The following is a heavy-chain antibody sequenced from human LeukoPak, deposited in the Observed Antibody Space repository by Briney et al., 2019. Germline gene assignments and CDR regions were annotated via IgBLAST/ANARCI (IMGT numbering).Heavy chain of an antibody. CDR1: GYTFTSYG. V-gene: IGHV1-18*01. D-gene: IGHD2-2*03. CDR2: ISAYNGNT. CDR3: AREDLVGIVVVPAALDY. Sequence: GASVKVSCKASGYTFTSYGISWVRQAPGQGLEWMGWISAYNGNTNYAQKLQGRVTMTTDTSTSTAYMELRSLRSDDTAVYYCAREDLVGIVVVPAALDYWGQGTLVTVSS. J-gene: IGHJ4*02.